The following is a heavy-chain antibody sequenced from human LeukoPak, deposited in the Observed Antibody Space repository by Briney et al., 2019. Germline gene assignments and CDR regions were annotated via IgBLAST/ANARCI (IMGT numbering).Heavy chain of an antibody. D-gene: IGHD3-10*01. Sequence: SETLSLTCTVSGGSISSSSYYWGWIRQPPGKGLEWIGSIYYSGSTYYNPSLKSRVTISVDTSKNQFSLKLSSVTAADTAVYYCARHAGVLWFGELLSHFDYWGQGTLVTVSS. J-gene: IGHJ4*02. V-gene: IGHV4-39*01. CDR2: IYYSGST. CDR3: ARHAGVLWFGELLSHFDY. CDR1: GGSISSSSYY.